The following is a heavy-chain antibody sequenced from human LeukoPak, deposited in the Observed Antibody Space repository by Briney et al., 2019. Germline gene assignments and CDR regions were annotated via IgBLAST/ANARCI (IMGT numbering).Heavy chain of an antibody. J-gene: IGHJ5*02. CDR1: GYTFTSYY. CDR3: ARESGYDILTGYYYEVDWFDP. Sequence: GASVKVSCKATGYTFTSYYMHWVRQAPGQGLEWMGIINPSGGSTSYAQKFQGRVTMTRDTSTSTVYMELSSLRSEDTAVYYCARESGYDILTGYYYEVDWFDPWGQGTLVTVSS. D-gene: IGHD3-9*01. V-gene: IGHV1-46*01. CDR2: INPSGGST.